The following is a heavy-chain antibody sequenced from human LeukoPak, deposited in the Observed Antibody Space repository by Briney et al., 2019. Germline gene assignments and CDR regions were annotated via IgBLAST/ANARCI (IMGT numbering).Heavy chain of an antibody. D-gene: IGHD3-10*01. Sequence: SETLSLTCAVYGGSFSGYYWSWIRQPPGKGLEWIGEINHSGSTNYNPSLKSRVTISVDTSKNQFSLKLSSVTAADTAVYYCARGRVLGRYYYYYYMDVWAKGTTVTVSS. J-gene: IGHJ6*03. CDR1: GGSFSGYY. V-gene: IGHV4-34*01. CDR3: ARGRVLGRYYYYYYMDV. CDR2: INHSGST.